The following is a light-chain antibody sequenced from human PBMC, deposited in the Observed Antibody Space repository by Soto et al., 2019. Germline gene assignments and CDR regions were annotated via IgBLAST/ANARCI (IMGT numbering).Light chain of an antibody. CDR2: EVS. CDR1: SNDVGGYNY. Sequence: QSALTQPASVSGSPGQSITISCTGTSNDVGGYNYVSWYQQHPGRAPKLTIYEVSNRPSGISSRLSGSKSGNTASLTISGLQAEDEADYYCSSFTRSSSVVFGGGTKVTVL. CDR3: SSFTRSSSVV. J-gene: IGLJ2*01. V-gene: IGLV2-14*01.